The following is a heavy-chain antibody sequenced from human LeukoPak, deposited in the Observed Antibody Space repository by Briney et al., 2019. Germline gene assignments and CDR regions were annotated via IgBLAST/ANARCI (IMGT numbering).Heavy chain of an antibody. CDR3: ARDKPPPYYYDSSGIFDY. CDR2: IWYVGSNK. V-gene: IGHV3-33*01. D-gene: IGHD3-22*01. CDR1: GXTFSSYG. Sequence: GGSLRLSCAASGXTFSSYGMHWVRQAPGKGQEWVAVIWYVGSNKYYADSVKGRFTISRDNSKDTLYLQMNSLRAEDTAVYYCARDKPPPYYYDSSGIFDYWGQGTLVTVSS. J-gene: IGHJ4*02.